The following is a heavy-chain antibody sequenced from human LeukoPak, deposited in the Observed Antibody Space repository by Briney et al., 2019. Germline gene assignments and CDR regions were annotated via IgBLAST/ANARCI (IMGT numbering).Heavy chain of an antibody. CDR1: GFTFSSYA. Sequence: GGSLRLSCAASGFTFSSYAMSWVRQAPGKGLEWVSAISGSGGSTYYADSVKGRFTISRDNSKNTLYLQMNSLRAEDTAVYYCAKDLTLSPTYNDILTGYYANYYYYGMDVWGQGTTVTVSS. CDR3: AKDLTLSPTYNDILTGYYANYYYYGMDV. CDR2: ISGSGGST. D-gene: IGHD3-9*01. J-gene: IGHJ6*02. V-gene: IGHV3-23*01.